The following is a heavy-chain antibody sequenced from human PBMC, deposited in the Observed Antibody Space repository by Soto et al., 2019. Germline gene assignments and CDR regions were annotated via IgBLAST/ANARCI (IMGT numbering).Heavy chain of an antibody. D-gene: IGHD3-22*01. CDR3: ARLYYYDSSGYHGMDV. V-gene: IGHV5-10-1*01. CDR2: IDPSDSYT. J-gene: IGHJ6*02. CDR1: GYSFTSYW. Sequence: GESLKISCKGSGYSFTSYWISWVRQMPGKGLEWMGRIDPSDSYTNYSPSFQGHVTISADKSISTAYLQWSSLKASDTAMYYCARLYYYDSSGYHGMDVWGQGTTVTVSS.